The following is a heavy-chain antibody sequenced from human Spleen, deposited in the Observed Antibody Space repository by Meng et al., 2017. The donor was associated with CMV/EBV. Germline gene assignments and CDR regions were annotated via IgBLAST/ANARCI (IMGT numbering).Heavy chain of an antibody. D-gene: IGHD3-10*01. J-gene: IGHJ1*01. CDR2: IRNKTRGGTS. V-gene: IGHV3-71*01. CDR1: GFTVSSNY. CDR3: ARGSGSPEH. Sequence: GESLKISCAASGFTVSSNYMSWVRQAPGKRLEWIGFIRNKTRGGTSEYAASVKGRLSILRDDSKSIAYLQVDSVKTEDTGVYYCARGSGSPEHWGQGTLVTVSS.